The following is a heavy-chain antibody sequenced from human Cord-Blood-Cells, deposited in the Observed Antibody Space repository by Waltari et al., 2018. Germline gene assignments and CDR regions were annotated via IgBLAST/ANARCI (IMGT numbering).Heavy chain of an antibody. D-gene: IGHD2-21*01. Sequence: QVQLVESGGGVVQPGRSLRLSCAASGFTFSSYAMPWVRQAPGKGLEWVAVISYDGSNKYYADSVKGRFTISRDNSKNTLYLQMNSLRAEDTAVYYCARSPGEEPPSGWGQGTLVTVSS. CDR3: ARSPGEEPPSG. CDR1: GFTFSSYA. CDR2: ISYDGSNK. V-gene: IGHV3-30-3*01. J-gene: IGHJ4*02.